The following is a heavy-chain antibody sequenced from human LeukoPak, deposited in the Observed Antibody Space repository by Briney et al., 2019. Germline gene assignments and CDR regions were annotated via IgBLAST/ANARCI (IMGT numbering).Heavy chain of an antibody. D-gene: IGHD2-15*01. CDR2: IRYDGSNK. Sequence: GGSLRLSCAASGFTFSSYGMHWVRQAPGKGLEWVAFIRYDGSNKYYADSVKGRFTISRDNSKNTLYLQMNSLRAEDTAVYYCAKDRWAFAHCSGGSCPFHYWGQGTLVTASS. V-gene: IGHV3-30*02. CDR3: AKDRWAFAHCSGGSCPFHY. CDR1: GFTFSSYG. J-gene: IGHJ4*02.